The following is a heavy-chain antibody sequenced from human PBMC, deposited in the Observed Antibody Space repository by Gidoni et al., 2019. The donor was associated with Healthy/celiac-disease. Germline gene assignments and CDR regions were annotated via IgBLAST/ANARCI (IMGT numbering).Heavy chain of an antibody. CDR3: AKDFLRLGKWDSIAAAGPTDY. CDR2: ISGSGGST. J-gene: IGHJ4*02. D-gene: IGHD6-13*01. Sequence: VQLLASGGGLVQPGGSLRLSCAPSGFTFRSYTMNWFRQAQGKGLEWVSAISGSGGSTYYADSVKGRFTISRDNSKNTLYLQMNSLRAEDTAVYYCAKDFLRLGKWDSIAAAGPTDYWGQGTLVTVSS. CDR1: GFTFRSYT. V-gene: IGHV3-23*01.